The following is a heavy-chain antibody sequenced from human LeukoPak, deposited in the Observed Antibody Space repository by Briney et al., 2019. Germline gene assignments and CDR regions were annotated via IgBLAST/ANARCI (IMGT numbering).Heavy chain of an antibody. V-gene: IGHV4-39*07. Sequence: PSETLSLTCTVSGGSISSSSYYWGWIRQPPGKGLEWIGSIYYSGSTYYNPSLKSRVTISVDTSKNQFSLKLSSVTAADTAVYYCARDPERRGRPYYYYYGMDVWGQGTTVTVSS. CDR1: GGSISSSSYY. J-gene: IGHJ6*02. CDR2: IYYSGST. CDR3: ARDPERRGRPYYYYYGMDV.